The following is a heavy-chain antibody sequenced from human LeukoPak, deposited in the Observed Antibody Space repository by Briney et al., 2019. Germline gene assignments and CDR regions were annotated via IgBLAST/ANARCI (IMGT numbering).Heavy chain of an antibody. Sequence: GSSVKVSCKASGGTFSSYAISWVRQAPGQGLEWMGGIIPIFGTANYAQKLQGRVTMTTDTSTSTAYMELRSLRSDDTAVYYCALSSEWEPFDWFDPWGQGTLVTVSS. D-gene: IGHD1-26*01. CDR3: ALSSEWEPFDWFDP. CDR1: GGTFSSYA. J-gene: IGHJ5*02. V-gene: IGHV1-69*05. CDR2: IIPIFGTA.